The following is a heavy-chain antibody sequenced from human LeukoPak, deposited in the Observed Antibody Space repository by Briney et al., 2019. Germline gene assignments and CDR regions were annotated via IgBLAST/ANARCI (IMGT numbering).Heavy chain of an antibody. CDR1: GGSFSGYY. Sequence: SETLSLTCAVYGGSFSGYYWSWIRQPPGKGLEWIGEINHSGSTNYNPSLKSRVTISVDTSKNQFSLKLSSVTTADTAVYYCARGRLEAVHYRTSYYDILTGYKPGGAFDIWGQGTMVTVSS. CDR2: INHSGST. D-gene: IGHD3-9*01. CDR3: ARGRLEAVHYRTSYYDILTGYKPGGAFDI. J-gene: IGHJ3*02. V-gene: IGHV4-34*01.